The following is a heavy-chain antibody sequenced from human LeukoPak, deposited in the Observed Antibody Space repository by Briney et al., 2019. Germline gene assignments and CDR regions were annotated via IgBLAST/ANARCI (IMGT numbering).Heavy chain of an antibody. CDR2: INPSGGST. CDR1: GYTFTSYY. D-gene: IGHD6-19*01. Sequence: ASVKVSCKASGYTFTSYYMHWVRQAPGQGLEWMGIINPSGGSTSYAQKFQGRVTMTRDMSTSTVYMELSSLRSEDTAVYYCARDPRYSSGWYGLGEQNYYYYYYMDVWGKGTTVTVAS. CDR3: ARDPRYSSGWYGLGEQNYYYYYYMDV. J-gene: IGHJ6*03. V-gene: IGHV1-46*01.